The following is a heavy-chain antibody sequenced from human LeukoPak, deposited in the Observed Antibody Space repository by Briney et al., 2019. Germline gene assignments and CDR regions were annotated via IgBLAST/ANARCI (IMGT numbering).Heavy chain of an antibody. V-gene: IGHV1-2*07. D-gene: IGHD6-13*01. J-gene: IGHJ4*02. CDR2: INPNSGGT. CDR3: ARGSTLATPGGVANDY. CDR1: GYTFTGYY. Sequence: ASVKVSCKASGYTFTGYYMHWVQQAPGQGLQWMGWINPNSGGTNYAYKFQGRITMTRDTSISTAYMELSSLESGDAAVYYCARGSTLATPGGVANDYWGQGTLVTVSS.